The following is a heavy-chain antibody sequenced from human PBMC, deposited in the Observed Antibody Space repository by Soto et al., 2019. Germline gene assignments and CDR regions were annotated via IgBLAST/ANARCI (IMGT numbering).Heavy chain of an antibody. V-gene: IGHV1-69*02. Sequence: QVQLVQSGAEVKKPGSSVKVSCKASRGTFSSYTISWVRQAPGQGLEWRGRIIPILGIANYAQKLQGRVTITADKSTSTAYMELSSLRSEDTAVYYCARDDLVGHLHWGQGTLVTVSS. J-gene: IGHJ4*02. CDR1: RGTFSSYT. CDR2: IIPILGIA. D-gene: IGHD1-26*01. CDR3: ARDDLVGHLH.